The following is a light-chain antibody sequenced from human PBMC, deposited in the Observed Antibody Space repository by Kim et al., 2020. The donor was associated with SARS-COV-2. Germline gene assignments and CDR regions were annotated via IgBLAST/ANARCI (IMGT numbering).Light chain of an antibody. Sequence: SPGERATLSCRASQSVSSSYLAWYQHKPGQAPRLLIYGATSRAAGIPDRFRGSGSGTDFTLTISRLEREDFAVYYCQQHGNAPLTFGGGTKVDIK. CDR2: GAT. J-gene: IGKJ4*01. CDR3: QQHGNAPLT. V-gene: IGKV3-20*01. CDR1: QSVSSSY.